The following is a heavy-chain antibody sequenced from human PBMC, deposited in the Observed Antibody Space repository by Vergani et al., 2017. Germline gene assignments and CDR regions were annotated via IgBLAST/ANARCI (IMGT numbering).Heavy chain of an antibody. Sequence: VQLVESGGGLVQPGGSLRLSCAASGFTFSDFYMSWLRQAPGKGLEWLSYISSSRTTIYYADSVKGRFTISRDNAKNSLYLQMNGLRAGDTAVYYCARRDSSSPALDYWGQGTLVTVSS. CDR3: ARRDSSSPALDY. CDR2: ISSSRTTI. D-gene: IGHD6-6*01. CDR1: GFTFSDFY. J-gene: IGHJ4*02. V-gene: IGHV3-11*04.